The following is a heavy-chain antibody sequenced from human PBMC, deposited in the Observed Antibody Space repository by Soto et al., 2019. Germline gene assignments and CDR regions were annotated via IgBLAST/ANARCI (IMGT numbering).Heavy chain of an antibody. Sequence: PGGSLRLSCAASGFTFSSNGMHWVRQAPGKGLEWVAVISDDGSTKFYADSVKGRFTISRDNSKNTLYLQMNSLRVEDMAVYYCATSWDYWGQGTLVTV. J-gene: IGHJ4*02. CDR3: ATSWDY. V-gene: IGHV3-30*03. CDR2: ISDDGSTK. CDR1: GFTFSSNG.